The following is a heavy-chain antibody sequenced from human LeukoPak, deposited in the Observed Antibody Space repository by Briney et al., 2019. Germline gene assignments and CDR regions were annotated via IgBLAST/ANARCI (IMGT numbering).Heavy chain of an antibody. CDR1: GFTFSSYE. CDR2: ISGSGSTI. CDR3: ARENWFDS. Sequence: PGGSLRLLCAASGFTFSSYEMNWVRQAPGKGLQWVSYISGSGSTIWYADSVKGRFTISRDNAKNSLYLQMNSLRAEDTAVYYCARENWFDSWGQGTLVTVSS. J-gene: IGHJ5*01. V-gene: IGHV3-48*03.